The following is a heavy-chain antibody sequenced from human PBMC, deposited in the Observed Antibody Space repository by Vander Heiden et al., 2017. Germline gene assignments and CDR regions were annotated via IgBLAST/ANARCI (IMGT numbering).Heavy chain of an antibody. J-gene: IGHJ4*02. CDR2: ISRSAGGT. V-gene: IGHV3-23*01. D-gene: IGHD1-20*01. Sequence: EVQLLQSGGGLVPPGGSLRLSCAASQFTLSPFAMTWVRQAPGKGLEWVSTISRSAGGTFYADSVRGRFTISRDNSKNTLFLQMNSLRAEDTAVYYCARDWPATPYKTNHYSDYWGQGTLVTVSS. CDR3: ARDWPATPYKTNHYSDY. CDR1: QFTLSPFA.